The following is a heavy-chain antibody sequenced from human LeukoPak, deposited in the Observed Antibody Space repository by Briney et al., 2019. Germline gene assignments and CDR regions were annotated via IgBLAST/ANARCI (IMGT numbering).Heavy chain of an antibody. J-gene: IGHJ4*02. CDR2: ISGSGGST. Sequence: GSLRLSCAASGFTFSSYAMSWVRQAPGKGLEWVSAISGSGGSTYYADSVKGRFTVSRDNSKNTLYLQMNSLRAEDTAVYYCAKSGSRVRPVDYWGQGTLVTVSS. V-gene: IGHV3-23*01. CDR1: GFTFSSYA. D-gene: IGHD3-10*01. CDR3: AKSGSRVRPVDY.